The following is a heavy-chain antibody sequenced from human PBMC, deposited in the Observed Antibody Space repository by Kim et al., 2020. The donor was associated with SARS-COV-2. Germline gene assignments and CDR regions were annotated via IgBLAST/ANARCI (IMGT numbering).Heavy chain of an antibody. CDR1: GGSFSDYY. J-gene: IGHJ5*02. CDR2: INHIGGT. D-gene: IGHD2-2*01. Sequence: SETLSLTCAVYGGSFSDYYWSWIRQPPGRGLEWIGEINHIGGTKYNPSLKSRVTISLDTSKNQISLKLSSVSDADTAVYYCARGPAVISSSWFYSWGQG. CDR3: ARGPAVISSSWFYS. V-gene: IGHV4-34*01.